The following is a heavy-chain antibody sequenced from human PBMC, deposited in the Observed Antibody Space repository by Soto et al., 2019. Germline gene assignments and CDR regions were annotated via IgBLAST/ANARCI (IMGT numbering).Heavy chain of an antibody. Sequence: GGSLRLSCKGSGYSFTSYWIGWVRQMPGKGLEWMGIIYPGDSDTRYSPSFQGQVTISADKSISTAYLQWSSLKASDTAMYYCARRGGDSRISLYYFDYWGQGTLVTVSS. CDR2: IYPGDSDT. CDR3: ARRGGDSRISLYYFDY. CDR1: GYSFTSYW. D-gene: IGHD3-22*01. J-gene: IGHJ4*02. V-gene: IGHV5-51*01.